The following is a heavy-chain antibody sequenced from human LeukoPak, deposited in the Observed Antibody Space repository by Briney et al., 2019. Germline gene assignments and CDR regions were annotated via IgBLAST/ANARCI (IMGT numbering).Heavy chain of an antibody. CDR1: GYTFTGYY. D-gene: IGHD1-26*01. CDR3: ARGSIVGATFDYFDY. J-gene: IGHJ4*02. V-gene: IGHV1-2*02. CDR2: IKPNSGGT. Sequence: ASVKVFCKASGYTFTGYYIHWVRQAPGQGLEWMGWIKPNSGGTNYAQKFQGRVTMTRDTSISTAYMELSRLRSDDTAVYYCARGSIVGATFDYFDYWGEGTLVTVSS.